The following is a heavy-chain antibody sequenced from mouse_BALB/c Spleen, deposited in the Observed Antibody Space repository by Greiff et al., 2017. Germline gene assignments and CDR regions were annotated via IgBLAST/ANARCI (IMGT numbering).Heavy chain of an antibody. CDR2: ISYDGSN. V-gene: IGHV3-6*02. J-gene: IGHJ3*01. CDR1: GYSITSGYY. Sequence: EVQLVESGPGLVKPSQSLSLTCSVTGYSITSGYYWNWIRQFPGNKLEWMGYISYDGSNNYNPSLKNRISITRDTSKNQFFLKLNSVTTEDTATYYCARGRTGTWFAYWGQGTLVTVSA. CDR3: ARGRTGTWFAY. D-gene: IGHD4-1*01.